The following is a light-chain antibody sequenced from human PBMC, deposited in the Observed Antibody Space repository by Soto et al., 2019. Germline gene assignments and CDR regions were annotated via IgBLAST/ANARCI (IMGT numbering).Light chain of an antibody. CDR3: QQRRNRPLT. CDR2: DAS. J-gene: IGKJ4*01. CDR1: QSVYIY. V-gene: IGKV3-11*01. Sequence: EIVLTQSPATLSLSPGEGATLSCRASQSVYIYLAWYQQRPGQAPRLLIYDASNRATGIPARFSGSGSGTDFTLTISSLEPEDFAVYYCQQRRNRPLTFGGGTKVDIK.